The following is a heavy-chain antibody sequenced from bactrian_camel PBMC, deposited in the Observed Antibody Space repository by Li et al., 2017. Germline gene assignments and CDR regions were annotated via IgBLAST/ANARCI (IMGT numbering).Heavy chain of an antibody. V-gene: IGHV3S1*01. CDR3: AATTRYAGSWFDRSKWLY. CDR2: ITTDSRNS. Sequence: HVQLVESGGDSVQAGGSLRLSCVASGDTGNLNSMAWFRQAPGKEREGVATITTDSRNSFYADSVEGRFTLSLDTAKKMVYLQMNNLKPEDTAMYYCAATTRYAGSWFDRSKWLYWGQGTQVTVS. D-gene: IGHD2*01. J-gene: IGHJ4*01. CDR1: GDTGNLNS.